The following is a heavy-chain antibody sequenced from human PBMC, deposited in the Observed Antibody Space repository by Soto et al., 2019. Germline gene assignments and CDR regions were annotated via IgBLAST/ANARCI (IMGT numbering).Heavy chain of an antibody. J-gene: IGHJ4*02. CDR1: GYSFTSYG. CDR2: ISAYNGNT. D-gene: IGHD6-19*01. V-gene: IGHV1-18*01. Sequence: QVQLVQSGAEVKKPGASVKVSCKASGYSFTSYGISWARQAPGQGLEWMGWISAYNGNTKYAQKLQGRATMTTDTSTSSGYMELGRLRSDATAVYYCTRGLAVALIAYWGQGILVTFSS. CDR3: TRGLAVALIAY.